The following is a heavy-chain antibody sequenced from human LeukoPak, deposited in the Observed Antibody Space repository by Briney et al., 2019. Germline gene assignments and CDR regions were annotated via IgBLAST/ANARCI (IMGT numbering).Heavy chain of an antibody. Sequence: ASVKVSCKASGYTFTGYYMHWVRQAPGQGLEWMRWINPNSGGTNYAQKFQGRVTMTRDTSISTAYMELSRLRSDDTAVYYCARGGEPGYGDFLTDYWGQGTLVTVSS. D-gene: IGHD4-17*01. CDR3: ARGGEPGYGDFLTDY. CDR1: GYTFTGYY. V-gene: IGHV1-2*02. CDR2: INPNSGGT. J-gene: IGHJ4*02.